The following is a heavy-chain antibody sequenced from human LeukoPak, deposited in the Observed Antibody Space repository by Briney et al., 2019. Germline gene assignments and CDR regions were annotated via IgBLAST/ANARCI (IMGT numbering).Heavy chain of an antibody. CDR2: INPNSGNT. CDR3: ARVPEYSSSFDFDY. V-gene: IGHV1-8*02. Sequence: ASVKVSCKASGGTFSSYAISWVRQAPGQGLEWMGWINPNSGNTGYAQKFQGRVTMTRNTSISTAYMELSSLRSEDTAVYYCARVPEYSSSFDFDYWGQGTLVTVSS. J-gene: IGHJ4*02. CDR1: GGTFSSYA. D-gene: IGHD6-6*01.